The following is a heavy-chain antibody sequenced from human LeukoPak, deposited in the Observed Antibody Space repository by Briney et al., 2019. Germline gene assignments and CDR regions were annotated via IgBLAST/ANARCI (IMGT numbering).Heavy chain of an antibody. CDR1: GGTFSSYA. J-gene: IGHJ4*02. Sequence: ASVKVPCKASGGTFSSYAISWVRQAPGQGLEWMGGIIPIFGTANYAQKFQGGVTITTDESTSTAYMELSSLRSEDTAVYYCARGGRTVTTITPPDYWGQGTLVTVSS. CDR2: IIPIFGTA. V-gene: IGHV1-69*05. CDR3: ARGGRTVTTITPPDY. D-gene: IGHD4-17*01.